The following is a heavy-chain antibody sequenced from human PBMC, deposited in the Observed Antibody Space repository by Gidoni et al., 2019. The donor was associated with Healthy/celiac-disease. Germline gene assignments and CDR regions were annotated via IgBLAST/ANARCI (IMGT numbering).Heavy chain of an antibody. J-gene: IGHJ4*02. CDR1: GCTFSSYG. V-gene: IGHV3-30*18. D-gene: IGHD1-26*01. CDR2: ISYDGSNQ. CDR3: AKALIVGATLDY. Sequence: QVQLVESGGGVVQPGRSLRLSGVASGCTFSSYGMHWVRQAPGTGLEWVAVISYDGSNQYYADSVKGRFTISRDNSKNPLYLQMNSLRAEDTAVYYCAKALIVGATLDYWGQGTLVTVSS.